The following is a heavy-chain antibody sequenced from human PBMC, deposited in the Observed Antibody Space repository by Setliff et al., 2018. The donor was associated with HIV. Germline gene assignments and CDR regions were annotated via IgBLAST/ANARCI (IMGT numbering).Heavy chain of an antibody. V-gene: IGHV4-39*01. D-gene: IGHD3-10*01. CDR3: ATSAESGFGIHWGVFNI. CDR2: IYSSGST. CDR1: GGSTSTSGYY. J-gene: IGHJ3*02. Sequence: ETLSLTCTVSGGSTSTSGYYWGWIRQPPGKGREWIGSIYSSGSTYYNPSLKSRVTISVDTSKNQFSLKLKSVAAADTAVYYCATSAESGFGIHWGVFNICGQGTRVTVSS.